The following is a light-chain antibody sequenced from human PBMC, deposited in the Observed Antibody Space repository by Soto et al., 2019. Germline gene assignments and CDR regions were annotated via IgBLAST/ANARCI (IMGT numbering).Light chain of an antibody. Sequence: DIALTQSPGTLSLSPGERVTLSCRASHRVDSNYLGWYQQKPGQAPRLLVYGASIRATGVPDRFSGSGSGTDFTLNISRLEPEDFAVYYCQHYGSSTGTFGQGTKLEIK. CDR2: GAS. V-gene: IGKV3-20*01. CDR3: QHYGSSTGT. J-gene: IGKJ2*01. CDR1: HRVDSNY.